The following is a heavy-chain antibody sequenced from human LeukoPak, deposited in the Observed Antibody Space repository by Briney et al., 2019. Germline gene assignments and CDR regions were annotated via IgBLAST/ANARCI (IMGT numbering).Heavy chain of an antibody. CDR3: AREYYYDSSGTPGP. CDR2: ISYDGSNK. D-gene: IGHD3-22*01. V-gene: IGHV3-30*03. J-gene: IGHJ5*02. Sequence: PGGSLRLSCAASGFTFSSYGMHWVRQAPGKGLEWVAVISYDGSNKYYADSVKGRFTISRDNSKNTLYLQMNSLRAEDTAVCYCAREYYYDSSGTPGPWGQGTLVTVSS. CDR1: GFTFSSYG.